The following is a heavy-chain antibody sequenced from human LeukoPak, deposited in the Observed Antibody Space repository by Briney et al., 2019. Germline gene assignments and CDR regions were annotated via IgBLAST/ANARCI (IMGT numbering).Heavy chain of an antibody. V-gene: IGHV4-39*01. D-gene: IGHD6-19*01. CDR3: AGYSAGWSSGGGY. CDR2: IYYSGTT. CDR1: GGSISSLTYY. J-gene: IGHJ4*02. Sequence: SETLSLTCTVSGGSISSLTYYWGWIRQPPGKGLEWIASIYYSGTTYYSPSLKSRVAISVNRSNNQFSLRLSSVTAADTAVYFCAGYSAGWSSGGGYWGQGTLVTVSS.